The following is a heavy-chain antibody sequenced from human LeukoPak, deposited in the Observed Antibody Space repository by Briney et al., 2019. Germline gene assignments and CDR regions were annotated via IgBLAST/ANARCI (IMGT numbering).Heavy chain of an antibody. CDR3: ASGDFDY. CDR1: GFTFSNAW. Sequence: GGSLRLSCAASGFTFSNAWMSWVRQAPGKGLEWVSVIYSGGSTYYADSVKGRFTISRDNSKNTLYLQMNSLRAEDTAVYYCASGDFDYWGQGTLVTVSS. CDR2: IYSGGST. V-gene: IGHV3-53*01. D-gene: IGHD3-16*01. J-gene: IGHJ4*02.